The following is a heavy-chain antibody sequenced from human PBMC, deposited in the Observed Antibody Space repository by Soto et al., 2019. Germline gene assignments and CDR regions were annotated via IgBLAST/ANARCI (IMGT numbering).Heavy chain of an antibody. V-gene: IGHV1-69*02. CDR1: GDTFSRHT. CDR2: IIPMLGIA. D-gene: IGHD4-17*01. J-gene: IGHJ6*03. Sequence: QVQLVQSGAEVKKPGSSVKVSCKASGDTFSRHTISWVRQDPGQGLEWMGRIIPMLGIANYAQKFQGRFTITADKPTSTAYMDLSSLRSEDTAVYYCARVAEMGTVTEGYYYYMDVWGKGTTVTVSS. CDR3: ARVAEMGTVTEGYYYYMDV.